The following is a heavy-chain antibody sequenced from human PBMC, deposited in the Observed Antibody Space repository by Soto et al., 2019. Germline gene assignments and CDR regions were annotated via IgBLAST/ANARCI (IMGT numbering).Heavy chain of an antibody. CDR3: AKELRPDGRYDLDY. J-gene: IGHJ4*02. D-gene: IGHD1-26*01. CDR2: MIGDGTSW. CDR1: GFNFRIYA. Sequence: EVQLLESGGGLAQAGGSLRLSCAASGFNFRIYAMNWVRQAPGKGLEWVSVMIGDGTSWDYADSVRGRFTISRDNSKNTLYLQMNSLRAEDTAVYYCAKELRPDGRYDLDYWGQGTLVTVSS. V-gene: IGHV3-23*01.